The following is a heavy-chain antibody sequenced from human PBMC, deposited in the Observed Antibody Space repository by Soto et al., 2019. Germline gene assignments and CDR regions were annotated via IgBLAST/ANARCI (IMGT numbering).Heavy chain of an antibody. D-gene: IGHD2-8*02. J-gene: IGHJ4*02. CDR2: INHSGST. CDR1: GGSFSGYY. Sequence: QVQLQQWGAGLLKPSETLSLTCAVYGGSFSGYYWTWIRQPPGTGREWIGEINHSGSTNDIPSIKGRVTISVDTSRRQFSLKLTSVTGAGTAVCYWARDKITGLFDYWGQGTLVSVSS. V-gene: IGHV4-34*01. CDR3: ARDKITGLFDY.